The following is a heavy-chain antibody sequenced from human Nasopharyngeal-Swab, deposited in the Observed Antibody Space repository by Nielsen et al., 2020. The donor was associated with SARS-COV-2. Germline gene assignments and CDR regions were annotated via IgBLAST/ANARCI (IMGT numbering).Heavy chain of an antibody. D-gene: IGHD3-22*01. CDR1: GGSFSAYY. Sequence: SETLPLTCAVYGGSFSAYYWSWIRQSPGKGLEWIGEINHRGRSSYNPSLKRRVTISVDTSKSQFSLKVNSVTAADTAVYYCARVYTSGYYSFDYWGQGSLVTVSS. J-gene: IGHJ4*02. CDR3: ARVYTSGYYSFDY. V-gene: IGHV4-34*01. CDR2: INHRGRS.